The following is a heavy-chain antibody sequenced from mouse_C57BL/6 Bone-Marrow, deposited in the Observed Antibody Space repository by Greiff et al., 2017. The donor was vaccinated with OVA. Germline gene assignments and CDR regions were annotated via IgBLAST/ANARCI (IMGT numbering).Heavy chain of an antibody. CDR3: ARSKDYGSSYVVYFDY. J-gene: IGHJ2*01. CDR1: GYTFTSYW. CDR2: IDPNSGGT. D-gene: IGHD1-1*01. Sequence: QVQLQQPGAELVKPGASVKLSSKASGYTFTSYWMHWVKQRPGRGLEWIGMIDPNSGGTKYNEKFKSKATLTVDKPSSTAYMQLSSLSSEDSAVYYCARSKDYGSSYVVYFDYWGQGTTLTVSS. V-gene: IGHV1-62-3*01.